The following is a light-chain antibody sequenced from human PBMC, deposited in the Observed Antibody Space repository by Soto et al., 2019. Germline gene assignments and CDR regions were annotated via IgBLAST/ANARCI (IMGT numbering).Light chain of an antibody. J-gene: IGLJ2*01. V-gene: IGLV2-8*01. Sequence: QSALTQPPSASGSPGQSVTISCTGTSSDVGGYNYVSWYQQHPGKAPKVIIYEVSKRPSGVPDRFSGSKSGNTASLTVSGLQAEDEAEYFCTSYAHSNILLIGGGTKLTVL. CDR3: TSYAHSNILL. CDR1: SSDVGGYNY. CDR2: EVS.